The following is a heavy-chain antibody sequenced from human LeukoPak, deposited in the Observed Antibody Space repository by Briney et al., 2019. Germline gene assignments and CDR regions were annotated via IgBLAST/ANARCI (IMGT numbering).Heavy chain of an antibody. J-gene: IGHJ4*02. CDR1: GFTFSSYA. V-gene: IGHV3-23*01. CDR2: ISGSGGST. CDR3: AKDRHFWSGYYTYYFDY. D-gene: IGHD3-3*02. Sequence: PGGSLRLSCAASGFTFSSYAMSWVRQAPGKGLEWVSAISGSGGSTYYADSVKGRFTISRDNSKNTLYLQMNSLRAEDTAVYYCAKDRHFWSGYYTYYFDYWGQGTLVTVSS.